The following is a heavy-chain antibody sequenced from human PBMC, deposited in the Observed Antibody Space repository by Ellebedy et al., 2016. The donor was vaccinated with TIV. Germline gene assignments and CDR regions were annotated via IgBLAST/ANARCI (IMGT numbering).Heavy chain of an antibody. CDR2: IIPIFDTA. CDR3: ALDCGSTTCHYTRLGADVFDI. J-gene: IGHJ3*02. CDR1: GYTFTSYG. V-gene: IGHV1-69*13. Sequence: AASVKVSCKASGYTFTSYGISWVRQAPGQGLEWMGGIIPIFDTANYAQQFQGRLTITADESTSTTYMELSSLRSEDTAVYYCALDCGSTTCHYTRLGADVFDIWGQGTMVTVSS. D-gene: IGHD2-2*01.